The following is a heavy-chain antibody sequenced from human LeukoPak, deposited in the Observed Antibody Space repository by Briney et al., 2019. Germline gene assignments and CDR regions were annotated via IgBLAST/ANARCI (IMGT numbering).Heavy chain of an antibody. CDR2: IKQDGSEK. CDR3: AIGPAYSSGWYYYYYYYGMDV. V-gene: IGHV3-7*01. CDR1: GFTFSSYW. J-gene: IGHJ6*02. D-gene: IGHD6-19*01. Sequence: GESLRLSCAASGFTFSSYWMSWVRQAPGKGLEWVANIKQDGSEKYYVDSVRGRFTISRDNAKNSLYLQMNSLRAEDTAVYYCAIGPAYSSGWYYYYYYYGMDVWGQGTTVTVSS.